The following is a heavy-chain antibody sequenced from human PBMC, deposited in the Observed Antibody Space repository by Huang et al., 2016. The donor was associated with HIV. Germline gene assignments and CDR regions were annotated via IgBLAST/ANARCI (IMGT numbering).Heavy chain of an antibody. CDR2: INPKRGGT. V-gene: IGHV1-2*02. CDR3: ARDWSFGSSTSPAD. Sequence: QVQLVQSGAEVKNPGASVRVSCKASGYTFTDSNIHWVRQAPGQGLRWVGWINPKRGGTTYAQRFQGRITMTRDTTISTVHMDLRRIQSDDTAVYFCARDWSFGSSTSPADWGQGTLVTVSS. J-gene: IGHJ4*02. CDR1: GYTFTDSN. D-gene: IGHD6-6*01.